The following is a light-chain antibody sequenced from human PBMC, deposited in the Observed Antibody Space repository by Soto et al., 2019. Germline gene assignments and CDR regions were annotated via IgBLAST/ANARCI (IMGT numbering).Light chain of an antibody. CDR1: QSISSW. J-gene: IGKJ1*01. CDR3: QQNNSYWT. V-gene: IGKV1-5*03. CDR2: KAS. Sequence: DIQMTQSPSTLSASVGDRVTITCRASQSISSWLAWYQQKPGKAPKLLIYKASSLESGVPSRFSGGGSGTEFTLTISNLQPDDFATYYCQQNNSYWTIGQGTKVEIK.